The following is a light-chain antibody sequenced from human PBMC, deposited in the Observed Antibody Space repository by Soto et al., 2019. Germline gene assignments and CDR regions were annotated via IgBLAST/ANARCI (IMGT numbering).Light chain of an antibody. J-gene: IGKJ1*01. CDR1: QSLVHIDGNTY. Sequence: DIVMTQAPLSSPVTLGQPAPISCRSSQSLVHIDGNTYLGLLHQRPGQAPRLLIHKISNRFSGVPDRFSGSGAGTEFTLTISSLQSEDFAVYYWHQYHYWWTFGQGTKV. CDR3: HQYHYWWT. CDR2: KIS. V-gene: IGKV2-24*01.